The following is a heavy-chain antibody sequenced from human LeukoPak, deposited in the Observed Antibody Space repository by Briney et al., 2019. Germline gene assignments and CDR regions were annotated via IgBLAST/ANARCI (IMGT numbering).Heavy chain of an antibody. CDR1: GGSISSSSYY. CDR3: ARPGVGAIGYLDY. CDR2: IYYSGST. J-gene: IGHJ4*02. V-gene: IGHV4-39*01. D-gene: IGHD1-26*01. Sequence: SETLSLTCTVSGGSISSSSYYWGWIRQPPGKGLEWIGSIYYSGSTYYNPSLKSRVTISVDTSKNQFSLKLSSVTAAGTAVYYCARPGVGAIGYLDYWGQGTLVTVSS.